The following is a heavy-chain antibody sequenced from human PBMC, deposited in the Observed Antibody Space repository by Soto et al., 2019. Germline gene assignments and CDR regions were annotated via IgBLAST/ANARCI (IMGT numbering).Heavy chain of an antibody. D-gene: IGHD3-22*01. Sequence: GGSLRLSCAASGFTFSSYWMSWVRQAPGKGLEWVANIKQDGSEKYYVDSVKGRFTISRDNAKNSLYLQMNSLRAEDTAVDYCARGGRGSSGSDAFDIWGQGTMVTVSS. CDR1: GFTFSSYW. CDR2: IKQDGSEK. V-gene: IGHV3-7*03. J-gene: IGHJ3*02. CDR3: ARGGRGSSGSDAFDI.